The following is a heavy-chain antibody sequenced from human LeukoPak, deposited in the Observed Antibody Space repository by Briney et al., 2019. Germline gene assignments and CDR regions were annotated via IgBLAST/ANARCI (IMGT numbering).Heavy chain of an antibody. CDR3: AKDLGYFHAFDI. V-gene: IGHV3-30*18. CDR1: GFTFSSYG. D-gene: IGHD3-16*01. CDR2: ISYDGSNK. Sequence: PGGSLRLSCAASGFTFSSYGMHWVRQAPGKGLEWVAVISYDGSNKYHADSVKGRFTISRDNSKNTLYMQMNSLRVEDTAVYYCAKDLGYFHAFDIWGQGTMVTVSS. J-gene: IGHJ3*02.